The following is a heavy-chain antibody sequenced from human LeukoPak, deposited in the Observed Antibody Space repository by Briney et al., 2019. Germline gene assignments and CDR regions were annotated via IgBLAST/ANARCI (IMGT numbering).Heavy chain of an antibody. CDR1: ASTFTKDW. V-gene: IGHV3-7*01. J-gene: IGHJ4*02. CDR3: ARDRWELLPRGLFDY. D-gene: IGHD1-26*01. CDR2: IKQDGSEK. Sequence: GGSLRLSCTASASTFTKDWMSWVRQAPGKGLEWVANIKQDGSEKYYVDSVKGRFTISRDNAKNSLYLQMNSLRAEDTAVYYCARDRWELLPRGLFDYWGQGTLVTVSS.